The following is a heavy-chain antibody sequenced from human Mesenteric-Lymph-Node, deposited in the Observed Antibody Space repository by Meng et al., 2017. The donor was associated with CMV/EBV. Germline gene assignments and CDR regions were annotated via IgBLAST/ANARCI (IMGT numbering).Heavy chain of an antibody. J-gene: IGHJ4*02. CDR1: GWSFSGYY. Sequence: QVQLHQGGAGLLKPSETLSVTCAVYGWSFSGYYWNWIRQSPEKGLEWIGEINHSGSTTYNPSFTSRIIISVDTSTNQISLNMSSVTAADTAVYYCARGSSYDILTGYFDYWGQGALVTVSS. CDR3: ARGSSYDILTGYFDY. D-gene: IGHD3-9*01. V-gene: IGHV4-34*01. CDR2: INHSGST.